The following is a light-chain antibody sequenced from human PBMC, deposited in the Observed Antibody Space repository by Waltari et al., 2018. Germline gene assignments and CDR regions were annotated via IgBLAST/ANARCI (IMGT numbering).Light chain of an antibody. CDR1: QSLVHSDGNTY. Sequence: DVVMTQSPLSLPVTLGQPASISCKSSQSLVHSDGNTYLNWFHQRPGQSPRRLIYKVSNRDSGVPDRFSGSGSGTDFTLTISSLEPEDFAVYYCQQRSNWLTFGGGTKVEIK. CDR3: QQRSNWLT. V-gene: IGKV2-30*02. J-gene: IGKJ4*01. CDR2: KVS.